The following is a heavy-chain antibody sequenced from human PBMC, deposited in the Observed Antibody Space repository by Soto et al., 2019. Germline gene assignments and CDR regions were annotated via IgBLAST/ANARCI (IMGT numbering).Heavy chain of an antibody. CDR2: VSYDGTKQ. CDR1: GFTFSHYA. V-gene: IGHV3-30-3*01. J-gene: IGHJ4*02. D-gene: IGHD3-22*01. CDR3: ARDRVYYDDSSGYYNFDF. Sequence: QVQLVESGGGVVQPGRSLRVSCAASGFTFSHYAMHWVRQAPGKGLEWVAVVSYDGTKQFYADSVKGRFTISRDSSKSTLYLQMNKLRDEDTAVYYYARDRVYYDDSSGYYNFDFWGQGTLVTVSS.